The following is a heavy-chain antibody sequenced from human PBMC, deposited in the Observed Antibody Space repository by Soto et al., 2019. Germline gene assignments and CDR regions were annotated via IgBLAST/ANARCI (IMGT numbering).Heavy chain of an antibody. D-gene: IGHD6-6*01. CDR3: AKAGTRHVARSYFDY. CDR1: GFTFSSYG. J-gene: IGHJ4*02. V-gene: IGHV3-30*18. Sequence: QVQLVESGGGVVQPGRSLRLSCAASGFTFSSYGMHWVRQAPGKGLEWVAVISYDGSNKYYADSVKGRFTISRDNSKNTLYLQMNSLRAEDTAVYYCAKAGTRHVARSYFDYWGQGTLVTVSS. CDR2: ISYDGSNK.